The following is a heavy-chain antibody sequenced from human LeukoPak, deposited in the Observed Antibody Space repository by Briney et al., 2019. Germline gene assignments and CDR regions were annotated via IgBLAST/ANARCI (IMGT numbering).Heavy chain of an antibody. D-gene: IGHD3-3*01. CDR2: ISYDGSNK. Sequence: GGSLRLSCAASGFTFSSYGMHWVRQAPGKGLEWVAVISYDGSNKYYADSVKGRFTISRDNSKNTLYLQMNSLRAEDTAVYYCAKSGENVLRFLEWLLSDWFDPWGQGTLVTVSS. CDR3: AKSGENVLRFLEWLLSDWFDP. J-gene: IGHJ5*02. V-gene: IGHV3-30*18. CDR1: GFTFSSYG.